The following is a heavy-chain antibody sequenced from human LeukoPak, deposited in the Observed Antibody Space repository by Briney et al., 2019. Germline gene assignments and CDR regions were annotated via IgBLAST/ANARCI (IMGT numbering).Heavy chain of an antibody. CDR3: ARDRAAGSLFDY. Sequence: GGSLRLSCSASGFTFNSYPVHWVRQAPGKGLEYVSGISRNGGSTYYADSVKGRFTISRDNSKNTLYLQMNSLRAEDTAVYYCARDRAAGSLFDYWGQGTLVTVSS. V-gene: IGHV3-64*04. CDR1: GFTFNSYP. CDR2: ISRNGGST. J-gene: IGHJ4*02. D-gene: IGHD6-13*01.